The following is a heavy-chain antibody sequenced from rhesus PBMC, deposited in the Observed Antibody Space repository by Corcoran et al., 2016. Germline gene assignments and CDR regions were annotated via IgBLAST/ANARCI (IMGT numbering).Heavy chain of an antibody. CDR1: GGSISGYYY. CDR3: ARRKGYSSGWSIWYFDI. V-gene: IGHV4-73*01. J-gene: IGHJ2*01. D-gene: IGHD6S26*01. Sequence: QVKLQQWGEGLVKPSETLSRTCAVYGGSISGYYYWSWIRQPPGNGLGGIGYIYGNSASTNYNPSLKNRVTISKDTSKTQFSRKLSSVTAADTAVYYCARRKGYSSGWSIWYFDIWGPGTPITISS. CDR2: IYGNSAST.